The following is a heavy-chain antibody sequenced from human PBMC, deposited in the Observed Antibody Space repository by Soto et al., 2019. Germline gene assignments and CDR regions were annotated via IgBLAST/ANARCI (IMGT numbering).Heavy chain of an antibody. D-gene: IGHD1-26*01. CDR1: GASINIEGYY. CDR2: IYYTGST. Sequence: SETLSLTCTVTGASINIEGYYWSWIRQHPVKGLEWIGYIYYTGSTFSNPALGSRVSISQDASQNQFSLQLTSVTAADTAVYFCVMFHNWDPKYYADCWGKGTTVNVSS. J-gene: IGHJ6*04. CDR3: VMFHNWDPKYYADC. V-gene: IGHV4-31*03.